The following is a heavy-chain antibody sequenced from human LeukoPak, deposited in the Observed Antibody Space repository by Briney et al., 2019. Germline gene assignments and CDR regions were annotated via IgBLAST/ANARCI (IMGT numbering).Heavy chain of an antibody. CDR1: GGTFSSFG. CDR3: ARDVTGYSLSSGY. J-gene: IGHJ4*02. CDR2: IISIFGTT. D-gene: IGHD3-9*01. Sequence: ASAKVSCKASGGTFSSFGISWVRQAPGQGLEWMGGIISIFGTTNYAQKFQGRVTITADESTSTVYMELSSLRSEDTGVYYCARDVTGYSLSSGYWGQGTLVTVTS. V-gene: IGHV1-69*13.